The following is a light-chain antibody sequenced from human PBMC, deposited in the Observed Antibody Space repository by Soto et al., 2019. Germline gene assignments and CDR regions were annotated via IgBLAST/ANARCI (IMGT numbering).Light chain of an antibody. V-gene: IGLV2-14*01. CDR3: SSYTSSSTPYV. CDR2: DVS. J-gene: IGLJ1*01. Sequence: QSALPQPASVSGSPGQSITISCTGTSSDVGGYNYVSWYQQHPGKAPKLMIYDVSNRPSGVSNRFSGSKSGNTASLTISGLQAEDEADYYCSSYTSSSTPYVFGTGT. CDR1: SSDVGGYNY.